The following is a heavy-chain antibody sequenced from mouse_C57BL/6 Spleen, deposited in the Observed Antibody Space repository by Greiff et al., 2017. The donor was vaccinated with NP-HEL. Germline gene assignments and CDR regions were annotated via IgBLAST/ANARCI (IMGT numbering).Heavy chain of an antibody. CDR1: GFTFSSYA. J-gene: IGHJ4*01. Sequence: EVKLVESGEGLVKPGGSLKLSCAASGFTFSSYAMSWVRQTPEKRLEWVAYISRGGDYIYYADTVKGRFTISRDNARNTLYLQMSSLKSEDTAMYYCTSADGYYSPDAMDYWGQGTSVTVSS. CDR2: ISRGGDYI. CDR3: TSADGYYSPDAMDY. V-gene: IGHV5-9-1*02. D-gene: IGHD2-3*01.